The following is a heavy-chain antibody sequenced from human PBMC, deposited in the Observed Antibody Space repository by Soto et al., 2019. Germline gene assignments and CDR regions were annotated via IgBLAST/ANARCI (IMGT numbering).Heavy chain of an antibody. CDR1: GFSLSTTGVG. V-gene: IGHV2-5*02. Sequence: QITLKESGPTLMKPTQTLTLTCTFSGFSLSTTGVGVGWIRQPPGKALEWLALIYWDDDKRYSPSLKSRLTISKDTARNQVVVTMSHIDPVDTAPYYCVQKRSGCFSDSWGQGTLVNVSS. CDR2: IYWDDDK. CDR3: VQKRSGCFSDS. D-gene: IGHD1-26*01. J-gene: IGHJ4*02.